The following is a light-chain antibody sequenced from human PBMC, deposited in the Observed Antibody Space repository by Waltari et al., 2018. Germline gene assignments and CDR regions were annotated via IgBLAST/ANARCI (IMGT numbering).Light chain of an antibody. CDR3: QQYYNTPFT. V-gene: IGKV4-1*01. J-gene: IGKJ3*01. CDR2: WAS. CDR1: QSVLYSSNNKNY. Sequence: DIMMTQSPDSLAVSLGERATINCKSSQSVLYSSNNKNYLTWYQKKPGQPPKLLIYWASTRESGVPDRFSGSGSGTDFTLTISSLQAEDVAVYYCQQYYNTPFTFGPRTKVDVK.